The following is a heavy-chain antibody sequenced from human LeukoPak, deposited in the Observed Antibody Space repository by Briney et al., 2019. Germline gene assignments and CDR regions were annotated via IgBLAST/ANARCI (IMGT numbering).Heavy chain of an antibody. D-gene: IGHD3-3*01. Sequence: SGGSLILSCAASGFTFSSYSMNWVRQAPGRRLEWVSSISSSSSPIYYADSVKGRFTISRDNAKNSLYLQMNSLRAEDTAVYYCARGSAYYDFWSGYRDAFDIWGQGTMVTVSS. J-gene: IGHJ3*02. V-gene: IGHV3-21*01. CDR1: GFTFSSYS. CDR2: ISSSSSPI. CDR3: ARGSAYYDFWSGYRDAFDI.